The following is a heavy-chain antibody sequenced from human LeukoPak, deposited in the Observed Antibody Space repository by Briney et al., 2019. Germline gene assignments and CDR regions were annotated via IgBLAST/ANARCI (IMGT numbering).Heavy chain of an antibody. V-gene: IGHV3-11*06. CDR2: ISSNSRYT. Sequence: PGGSLRLSCAASGFTFSDYYMSWIRQAPGKGLEWVSYISSNSRYTNYADSVKGRFTISRDNAENSLYLQMNRLRAEDTAVYYCAREGVMAPYYFDYWGQGTLVTVSS. D-gene: IGHD3-16*01. J-gene: IGHJ4*02. CDR3: AREGVMAPYYFDY. CDR1: GFTFSDYY.